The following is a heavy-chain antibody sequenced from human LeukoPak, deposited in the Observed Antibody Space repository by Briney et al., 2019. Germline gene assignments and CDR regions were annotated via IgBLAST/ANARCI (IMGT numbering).Heavy chain of an antibody. CDR1: GGSISSYY. CDR3: ARVSKDYVWGSYRWPPYFDY. V-gene: IGHV4-59*01. Sequence: SETLSLTCTVSGGSISSYYWSWIRQPPGKGLEWIGYIYYSGSTNYNPSLKSRVTISVDTSKNQFSLKLSSVTAADTAVYYCARVSKDYVWGSYRWPPYFDYWGQGTLVTVSS. J-gene: IGHJ4*02. CDR2: IYYSGST. D-gene: IGHD3-16*02.